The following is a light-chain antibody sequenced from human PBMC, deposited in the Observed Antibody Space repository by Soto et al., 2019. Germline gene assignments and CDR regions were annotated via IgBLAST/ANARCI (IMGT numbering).Light chain of an antibody. J-gene: IGLJ2*01. CDR3: SSYTGFSTDIL. CDR2: DVT. Sequence: QSALTQPPSASGSPGQSVTISCTGTSSDIGAYNYVSWYQQYPGKAPKLIIYDVTERPSGVPDRFSGSKSGNTASLTVSGLRADDEAVYYCSSYTGFSTDILFGGGTKLTVL. CDR1: SSDIGAYNY. V-gene: IGLV2-8*01.